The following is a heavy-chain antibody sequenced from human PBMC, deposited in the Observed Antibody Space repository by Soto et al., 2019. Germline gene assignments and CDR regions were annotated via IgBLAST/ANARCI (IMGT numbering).Heavy chain of an antibody. CDR2: ISYDGSNK. CDR1: GFTFSSYA. J-gene: IGHJ4*02. CDR3: ARDLIYSSSSLDY. V-gene: IGHV3-30-3*01. Sequence: PGGSLRLSCAASGFTFSSYAMHWVRQAPGKGLEWVAVISYDGSNKYYADSVKGRFTISRDNSKNTLYLQMNSLRAEDTAVYYCARDLIYSSSSLDYWGQGTLVTVSS. D-gene: IGHD6-6*01.